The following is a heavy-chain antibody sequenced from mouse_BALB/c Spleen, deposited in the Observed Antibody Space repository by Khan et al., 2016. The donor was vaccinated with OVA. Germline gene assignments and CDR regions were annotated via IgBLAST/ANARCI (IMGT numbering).Heavy chain of an antibody. D-gene: IGHD6-2*01. V-gene: IGHV2-9*02. J-gene: IGHJ2*01. CDR3: SRCNYRASY. CDR2: IWSGGST. Sequence: QVQLQQSGPGLVSPSQSLSITCTVSGYSLTRYGVHWVRQPLGKGLEWLGLIWSGGSTNYNWAFMFRLSICLDNSKSLVFLILNSLQTDYTALYYSSRCNYRASYWGQDTILTVSS. CDR1: GYSLTRYG.